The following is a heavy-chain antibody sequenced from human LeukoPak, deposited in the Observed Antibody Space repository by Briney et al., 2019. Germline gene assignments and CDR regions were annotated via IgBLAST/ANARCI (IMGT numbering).Heavy chain of an antibody. CDR3: ARGSDSSGYYSDYYYYMDV. CDR2: MNPNSGNT. J-gene: IGHJ6*03. Sequence: ASVKVSCKASGYTFTSYDINWVRQATGRGLEWMGWMNPNSGNTGYAQRFQGRVTMTRNTSISTAYMELSSLRSEDTAVYYCARGSDSSGYYSDYYYYMDVWGKGTTVTISS. D-gene: IGHD3-22*01. V-gene: IGHV1-8*01. CDR1: GYTFTSYD.